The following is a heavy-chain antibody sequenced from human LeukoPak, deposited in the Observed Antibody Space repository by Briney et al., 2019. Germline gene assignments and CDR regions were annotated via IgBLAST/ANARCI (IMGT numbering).Heavy chain of an antibody. D-gene: IGHD3-22*01. V-gene: IGHV1-69*04. CDR3: ARVNRLRSWFDP. Sequence: SVKVSCKASGGTFSSYAISWVRQAPGQGLEWMGRIIPILGIANYAQKFQGRVTITADRSTSTAYMELSSLRSEDTAVYYCARVNRLRSWFDPWGQGTLVTVSS. CDR2: IIPILGIA. CDR1: GGTFSSYA. J-gene: IGHJ5*02.